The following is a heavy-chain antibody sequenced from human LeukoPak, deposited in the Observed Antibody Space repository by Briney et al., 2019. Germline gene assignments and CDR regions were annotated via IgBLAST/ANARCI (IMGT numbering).Heavy chain of an antibody. J-gene: IGHJ4*02. V-gene: IGHV3-23*01. CDR2: ISGSGGST. Sequence: GGSLRLSCAASGFTVSSNYMSWVRQAPGKGLEWVSAISGSGGSTYYADSVKGRFTISRDNSKNTLYLQMNSLRAEDTAVYYCAKEIVVVTAEDYWGQGTLVTVSS. D-gene: IGHD2-21*02. CDR1: GFTVSSNY. CDR3: AKEIVVVTAEDY.